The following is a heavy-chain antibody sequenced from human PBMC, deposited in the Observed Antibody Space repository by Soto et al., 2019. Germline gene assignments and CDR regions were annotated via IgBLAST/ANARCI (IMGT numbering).Heavy chain of an antibody. D-gene: IGHD6-13*01. CDR2: VHYSGDT. CDR3: ARAFGSSWWA. V-gene: IGHV4-59*01. CDR1: GGSISGYY. Sequence: SETLSLTCTVSGGSISGYYWGWIRQPPGKGLESIGFVHYSGDTNYNPSLKSRVAISVDTSKNQFSLKLTSVTAADTAVYYCARAFGSSWWARGQGPLVTV. J-gene: IGHJ4*02.